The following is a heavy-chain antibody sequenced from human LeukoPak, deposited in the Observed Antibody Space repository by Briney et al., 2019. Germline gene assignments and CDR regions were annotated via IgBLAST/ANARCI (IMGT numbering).Heavy chain of an antibody. CDR3: AAAMDSSGYYYFDY. CDR1: GFTFSSYW. V-gene: IGHV3-7*01. CDR2: IKQDGSEK. Sequence: QAGGSLRLSCAASGFTFSSYWMSWVRQAPGAGLEWVANIKQDGSEKYYVDSVKGRFTISRDNAKNSLYLQMNSLRAEDTAVYYCAAAMDSSGYYYFDYWGQGTLVTVSS. D-gene: IGHD3-22*01. J-gene: IGHJ4*02.